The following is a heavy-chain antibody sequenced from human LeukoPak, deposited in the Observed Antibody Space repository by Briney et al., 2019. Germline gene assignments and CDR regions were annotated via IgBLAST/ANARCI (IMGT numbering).Heavy chain of an antibody. D-gene: IGHD3-10*01. CDR3: AREGTMVRGVMAFDT. Sequence: PSETLSLTCTVSGGSISSSSYYWGWIRQPPGKGLEWIGSIYYSGSTYYNPSLKSRVTISVDTSKNQFSLKLSSVTAADTAVYYCAREGTMVRGVMAFDTWGQGALVTVSS. V-gene: IGHV4-39*02. CDR2: IYYSGST. CDR1: GGSISSSSYY. J-gene: IGHJ5*02.